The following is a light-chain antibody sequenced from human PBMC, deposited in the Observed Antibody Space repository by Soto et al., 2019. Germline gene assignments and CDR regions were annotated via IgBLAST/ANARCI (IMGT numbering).Light chain of an antibody. V-gene: IGLV2-11*01. J-gene: IGLJ2*01. Sequence: QSALTQPRSVSGSPGQSVTISCTGISSDVGGYHYVSWYQQHPGKAPKLMTYDVNKRPSGVPDRFSGSKSGNTASLTISGLQADDEDDYYCCTYAGSYSFVFGGGTKVTVL. CDR1: SSDVGGYHY. CDR3: CTYAGSYSFV. CDR2: DVN.